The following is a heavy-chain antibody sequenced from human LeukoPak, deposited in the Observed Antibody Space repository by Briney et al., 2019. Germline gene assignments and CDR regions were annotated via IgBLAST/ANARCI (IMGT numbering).Heavy chain of an antibody. D-gene: IGHD2/OR15-2a*01. J-gene: IGHJ4*02. V-gene: IGHV3-23*01. CDR1: GFTFSNYA. Sequence: GGSLRLSCTASGFTFSNYAMSWVRQAPGKGLEWVSTITGSGGSTFYADSVKGRFTISRDNSKNTLYLQMNSLRAEDTAVYYCAKAGGNIVPYYFDYWGQGTLVTVSS. CDR3: AKAGGNIVPYYFDY. CDR2: ITGSGGST.